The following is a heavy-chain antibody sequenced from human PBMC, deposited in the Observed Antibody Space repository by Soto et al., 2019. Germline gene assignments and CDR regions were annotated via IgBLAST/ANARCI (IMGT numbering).Heavy chain of an antibody. Sequence: QVQLQQWGAGLLKPSETLSLTCAVYGGSFSGYYWNWIRQPPGKGLEWIGEINHSGSTNYNPSLKGRVTLSVDTSKNQFSQKLSSVTAADTAVYYCARGWGRIFDYWGQGTLVTVSS. CDR3: ARGWGRIFDY. CDR2: INHSGST. J-gene: IGHJ4*02. V-gene: IGHV4-34*01. CDR1: GGSFSGYY. D-gene: IGHD7-27*01.